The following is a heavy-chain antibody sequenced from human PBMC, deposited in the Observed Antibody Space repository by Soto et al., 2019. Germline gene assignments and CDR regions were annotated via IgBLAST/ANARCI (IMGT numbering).Heavy chain of an antibody. CDR1: GGSIDLYY. J-gene: IGHJ4*02. V-gene: IGHV4-59*01. CDR3: ARDLVTGYFDS. Sequence: QVQLQESGPGLVKPSETLSLTCSVSGGSIDLYYWSWIRQSPGKRLEWIGHIYYSGSTKYSPSLKSRVTISIEASRKQFSLKLRSLTAADTAVYYCARDLVTGYFDSWGQGTLVTVSS. D-gene: IGHD3-9*01. CDR2: IYYSGST.